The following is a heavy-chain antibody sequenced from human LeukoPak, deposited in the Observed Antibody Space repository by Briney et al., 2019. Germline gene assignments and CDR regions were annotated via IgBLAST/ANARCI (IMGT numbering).Heavy chain of an antibody. Sequence: GRSLRLSCAASGFTFSIYGMHWVRQAPGKGLEWVAFISYGRSNKYYADSVKGRFTISRDNSKNKLYLQMNSLRAEARAVYYCEKDWLSGSPPAGMDVSGQGTTVTVSS. CDR1: GFTFSIYG. CDR3: EKDWLSGSPPAGMDV. J-gene: IGHJ6*02. CDR2: ISYGRSNK. D-gene: IGHD1-26*01. V-gene: IGHV3-30*18.